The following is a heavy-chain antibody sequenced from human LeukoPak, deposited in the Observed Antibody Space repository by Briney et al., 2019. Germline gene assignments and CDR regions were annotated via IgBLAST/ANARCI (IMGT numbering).Heavy chain of an antibody. V-gene: IGHV3-66*02. CDR2: IYSGGNT. Sequence: GGSLRLSCAASGFTVSSNYMSWVRQAPGKGLEWVTVIYSGGNTYYADSVKGRFTISRDNSKNTLYLQMNSLRAEDTAVYYFARDGDVVVAFDYWGQGTLVTVS. CDR1: GFTVSSNY. D-gene: IGHD2-21*01. J-gene: IGHJ4*02. CDR3: ARDGDVVVAFDY.